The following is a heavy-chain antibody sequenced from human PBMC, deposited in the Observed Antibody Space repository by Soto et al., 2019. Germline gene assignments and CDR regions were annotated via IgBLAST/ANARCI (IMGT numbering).Heavy chain of an antibody. Sequence: PGGSLRLSCAASGFTFSSYAMHWVRQAPGKGLEWVAVISYDGSNKYYADSVKGRFTISRDNSKNTLYLQMNSLRAEDTAVYYCASIVGAPSQLFDYWGQGTLVTVSS. D-gene: IGHD1-26*01. CDR1: GFTFSSYA. CDR2: ISYDGSNK. V-gene: IGHV3-30-3*01. CDR3: ASIVGAPSQLFDY. J-gene: IGHJ4*02.